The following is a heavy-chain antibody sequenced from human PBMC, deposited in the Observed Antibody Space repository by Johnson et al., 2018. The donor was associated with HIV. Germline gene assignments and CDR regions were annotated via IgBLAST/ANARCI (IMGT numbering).Heavy chain of an antibody. CDR2: IRYDGSNK. D-gene: IGHD2-8*02. CDR3: ARGPSQLYWPDVAFDI. J-gene: IGHJ3*02. CDR1: GFTFSSYG. V-gene: IGHV3-33*01. Sequence: QVQLVESGGGVVQPGRSLRLSCAASGFTFSSYGMHWVRLAPGKGLEWVAFIRYDGSNKYYADSVKGRFTISRDNSKNTLYLQMNSLKTEDTAVYYCARGPSQLYWPDVAFDIWGQGTTVTVSS.